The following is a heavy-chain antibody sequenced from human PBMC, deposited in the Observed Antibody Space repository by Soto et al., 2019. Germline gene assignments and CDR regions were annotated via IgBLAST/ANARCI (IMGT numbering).Heavy chain of an antibody. CDR2: ISGRGSNT. V-gene: IGHV3-23*01. CDR1: GFTFSNYG. Sequence: PGGSLRLSCAASGFTFSNYGMSWVRLAPGKGLGWVSGISGRGSNTYYADSVKGRFTITRDNSKETVFLQMNSLRAEDTARYYCAKDMDLFIEVVPAATGSFDFWGRGTLVTVSS. D-gene: IGHD2-2*01. J-gene: IGHJ4*02. CDR3: AKDMDLFIEVVPAATGSFDF.